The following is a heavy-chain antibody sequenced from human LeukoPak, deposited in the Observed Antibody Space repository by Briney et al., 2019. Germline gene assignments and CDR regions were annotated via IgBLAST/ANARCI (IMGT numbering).Heavy chain of an antibody. D-gene: IGHD3-16*01. Sequence: SQTLSLTCTVSGGSISSGDYYWSWIRQPPGKGLEWIGYIYYSGSTYYNPSLKSRVTISVDTSKNQFSLKLSSVTAADTAAYYCARGLRFLKTLDYWGQGTLVTVSS. J-gene: IGHJ4*02. V-gene: IGHV4-30-4*01. CDR2: IYYSGST. CDR1: GGSISSGDYY. CDR3: ARGLRFLKTLDY.